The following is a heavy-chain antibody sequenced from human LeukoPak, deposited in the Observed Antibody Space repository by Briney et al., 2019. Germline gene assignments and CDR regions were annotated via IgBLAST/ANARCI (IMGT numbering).Heavy chain of an antibody. D-gene: IGHD3-10*01. Sequence: GGSLRLSCAASGFTFDVYTMHWVRQAPGRGLGWVSLISWDGGSTYYADSVKGRFTISRDNSKNSLYLQMNSLRTEDTALYYCAKDTAPLLSGSYMDVWGQGTTVTVSS. CDR3: AKDTAPLLSGSYMDV. CDR2: ISWDGGST. V-gene: IGHV3-43*01. CDR1: GFTFDVYT. J-gene: IGHJ6*02.